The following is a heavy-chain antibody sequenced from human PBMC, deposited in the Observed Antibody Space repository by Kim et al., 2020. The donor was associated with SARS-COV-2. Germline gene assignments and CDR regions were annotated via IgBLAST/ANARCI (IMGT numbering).Heavy chain of an antibody. CDR2: IYYSGST. CDR1: GGSISSSSYY. V-gene: IGHV4-39*01. CDR3: ARQVPDYGDYSLDY. Sequence: SETLSLTCTVSGGSISSSSYYWGWIRQPPGKGLEWIGSIYYSGSTFYNPSLKSRVTISVDTSKNQFSLKLSSVTAADTAVYYCARQVPDYGDYSLDYWG. J-gene: IGHJ4*01. D-gene: IGHD4-17*01.